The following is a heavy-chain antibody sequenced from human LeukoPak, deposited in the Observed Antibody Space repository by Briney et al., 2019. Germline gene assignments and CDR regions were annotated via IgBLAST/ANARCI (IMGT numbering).Heavy chain of an antibody. CDR1: GVSISIYY. Sequence: SETLSLTCSVPGVSISIYYWSWSRQPPGKGLEWIGDIYYSGSTNYNPSLKSRVTISVDTSKNQFSLRLSSVTAADTAVYYSARLDSGSNGPLTPFDYWGQGTLVTVSS. CDR3: ARLDSGSNGPLTPFDY. V-gene: IGHV4-59*08. D-gene: IGHD1-26*01. CDR2: IYYSGST. J-gene: IGHJ4*02.